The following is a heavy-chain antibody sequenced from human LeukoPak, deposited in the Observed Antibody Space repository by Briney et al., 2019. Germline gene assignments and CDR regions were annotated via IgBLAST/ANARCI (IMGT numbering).Heavy chain of an antibody. CDR3: ARHRRIQRTFDI. V-gene: IGHV4-39*01. Sequence: PSETLSLTCTVSGGSISSSSYYWGWIRQPPGKGLVWIGSIYYSGSTYYNPSLKSRVTISVDTSKNQFSLKLSSVTAADTAVYYCARHRRIQRTFDIWGQGTMVTVSS. CDR1: GGSISSSSYY. D-gene: IGHD2-2*01. J-gene: IGHJ3*02. CDR2: IYYSGST.